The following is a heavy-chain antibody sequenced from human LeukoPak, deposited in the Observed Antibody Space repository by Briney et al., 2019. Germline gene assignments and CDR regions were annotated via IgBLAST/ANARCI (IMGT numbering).Heavy chain of an antibody. V-gene: IGHV4-59*01. Sequence: PSETLSLTCTVSGGSISSYYWSWIRQPPGKGLEWIGYTYYSGTTNYNPSLKSRVTISVDTSKNQFSLKLNSVTAADTAVYYCAGFDSSGYRNFDYWGQGTLVTVSS. CDR3: AGFDSSGYRNFDY. CDR2: TYYSGTT. CDR1: GGSISSYY. J-gene: IGHJ4*02. D-gene: IGHD3-22*01.